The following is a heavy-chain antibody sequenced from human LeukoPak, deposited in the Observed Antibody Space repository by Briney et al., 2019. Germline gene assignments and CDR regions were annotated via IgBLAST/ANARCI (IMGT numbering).Heavy chain of an antibody. CDR2: ISAYNGNT. CDR3: ARDSDYGSGSYYIYYYYYGMDV. D-gene: IGHD3-10*01. CDR1: GYTFTSYG. J-gene: IGHJ6*02. Sequence: GASVTVSCKASGYTFTSYGISWVRQAPGQGLEWMGWISAYNGNTNNAQKLQGRVTMTTDTSTSTAYMELRSLRSDDTAVYYCARDSDYGSGSYYIYYYYYGMDVWGQGTTVTVSS. V-gene: IGHV1-18*01.